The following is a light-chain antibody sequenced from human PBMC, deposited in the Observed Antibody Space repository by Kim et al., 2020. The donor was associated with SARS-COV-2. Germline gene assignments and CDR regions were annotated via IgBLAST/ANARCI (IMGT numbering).Light chain of an antibody. Sequence: LSPGERGTLSCRASQSVSSYLAWYQQKAGQAPRLLIYDASNRATGIPARFSGSGSGTDFTLTISSLEPEDFAVYYCQQRSNWPLTFGGGTKVDIK. CDR3: QQRSNWPLT. CDR1: QSVSSY. CDR2: DAS. V-gene: IGKV3-11*01. J-gene: IGKJ4*01.